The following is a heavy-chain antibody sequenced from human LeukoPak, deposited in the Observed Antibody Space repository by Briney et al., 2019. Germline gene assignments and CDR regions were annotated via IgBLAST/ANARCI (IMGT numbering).Heavy chain of an antibody. V-gene: IGHV3-30*01. J-gene: IGHJ4*02. CDR3: ARDCGGLTTLDIYDI. Sequence: PGRSLRLSCAASGFPFRRHAMHWLRQAPGKGLEWVAVLSHDGTLKYYGDSVQGRFTISRDNSKNTLYLQMNGLTSEDAAVYYCARDCGGLTTLDIYDIWGQGTLVAVSS. CDR2: LSHDGTLK. D-gene: IGHD2-21*01. CDR1: GFPFRRHA.